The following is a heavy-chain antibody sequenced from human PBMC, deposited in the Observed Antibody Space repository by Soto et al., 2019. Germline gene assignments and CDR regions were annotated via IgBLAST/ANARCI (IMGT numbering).Heavy chain of an antibody. Sequence: SETLSLTCTVSGGSVSSGSYYWSWIRQPPXKGLEWIGYIYYSGSTNYNPSLKSRVTISVDTSKNQFSLKLSSVTAADTAVYYCARDRVGATDYYYGMDVWGQGPTVTVSS. J-gene: IGHJ6*02. CDR2: IYYSGST. V-gene: IGHV4-61*01. CDR1: GGSVSSGSYY. CDR3: ARDRVGATDYYYGMDV. D-gene: IGHD1-26*01.